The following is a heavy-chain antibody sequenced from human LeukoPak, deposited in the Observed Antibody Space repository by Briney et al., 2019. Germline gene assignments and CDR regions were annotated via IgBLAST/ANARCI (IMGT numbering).Heavy chain of an antibody. V-gene: IGHV3-21*01. D-gene: IGHD3-22*01. J-gene: IGHJ4*02. Sequence: GGSLRLSCAASGFTFSSYSMTWVRQAPGKGLEWVSSISSSSSYIYYADSVKGRFTISRDNAKNSLYLQMNSLRAEDTAVYYCARDPPYYYDSSGYYPAYFDYWGQGTLVTVSS. CDR2: ISSSSSYI. CDR1: GFTFSSYS. CDR3: ARDPPYYYDSSGYYPAYFDY.